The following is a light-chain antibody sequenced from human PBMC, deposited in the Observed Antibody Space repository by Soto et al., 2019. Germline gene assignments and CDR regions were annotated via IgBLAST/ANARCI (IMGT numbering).Light chain of an antibody. Sequence: DVQLTQSPSFMSLSAGDRVTITCRASQGISNSLAWYQQKPGKAPKLLIYSASTVQSGVPSRFSGGFSGTEFTLTLSSLQPEDFATYYCQQLYRYPITFGQGTRLEIK. V-gene: IGKV1-9*01. CDR3: QQLYRYPIT. CDR1: QGISNS. CDR2: SAS. J-gene: IGKJ5*01.